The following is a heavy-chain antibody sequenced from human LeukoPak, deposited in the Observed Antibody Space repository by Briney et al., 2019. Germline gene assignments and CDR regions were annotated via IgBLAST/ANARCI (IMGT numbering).Heavy chain of an antibody. D-gene: IGHD3-10*01. Sequence: SETLSLTCTVSGGSISSSSYYWGWIRQPPGKGLEWIGSIYYSGSTYYNPSLKSRVTISVDTSKNQFSLKLSSVTAADTAVYYCARRHSVLLWFRERSDQPRNNWFDPWGQGTLVTVSS. J-gene: IGHJ5*02. CDR2: IYYSGST. V-gene: IGHV4-39*01. CDR1: GGSISSSSYY. CDR3: ARRHSVLLWFRERSDQPRNNWFDP.